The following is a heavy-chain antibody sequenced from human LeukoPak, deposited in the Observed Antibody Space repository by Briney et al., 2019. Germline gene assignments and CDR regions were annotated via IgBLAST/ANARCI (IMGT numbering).Heavy chain of an antibody. Sequence: ASVKVSCKASGYTFTDYYIHWVGQAPGQGLEWMGGINPNSGYTKYPQKFQGRVTVTRDTSINTAYMDLTGLTSDDTAIYYCARDESMFYGDYFDDWGQGTLVTVSS. CDR2: INPNSGYT. D-gene: IGHD4-17*01. CDR3: ARDESMFYGDYFDD. CDR1: GYTFTDYY. V-gene: IGHV1-2*02. J-gene: IGHJ4*02.